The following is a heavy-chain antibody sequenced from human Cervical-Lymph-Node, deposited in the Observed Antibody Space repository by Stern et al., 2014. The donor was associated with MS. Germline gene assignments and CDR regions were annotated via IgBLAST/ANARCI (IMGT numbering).Heavy chain of an antibody. CDR3: VKVSGYPRRNVMDV. D-gene: IGHD5-12*01. CDR2: IWYDGTNK. CDR1: GFTFKNYG. J-gene: IGHJ6*02. V-gene: IGHV3-33*03. Sequence: VQLVESGGGVVQPGRSLRLSCEGSGFTFKNYGLHWVRQAPGKGLEWGAVIWYDGTNKYYAESVKGRFTISRDNSKNALYLQMNSLRVEDTAVYFCVKVSGYPRRNVMDVWGQGTTVTVSS.